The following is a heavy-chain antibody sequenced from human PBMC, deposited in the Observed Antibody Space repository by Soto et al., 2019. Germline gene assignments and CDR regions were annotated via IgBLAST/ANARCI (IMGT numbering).Heavy chain of an antibody. V-gene: IGHV3-48*02. CDR1: GFIFGSNS. Sequence: LRLSCAASGFIFGSNSMNWIRQAPGKGLEWVAYIDSRGGTIYYADSVKGRFIISRDNVKNSLFLQMNSLRDEDTAVYFCAREVLTASYWGQGTLVTVSS. CDR2: IDSRGGTI. D-gene: IGHD2-8*01. CDR3: AREVLTASY. J-gene: IGHJ4*02.